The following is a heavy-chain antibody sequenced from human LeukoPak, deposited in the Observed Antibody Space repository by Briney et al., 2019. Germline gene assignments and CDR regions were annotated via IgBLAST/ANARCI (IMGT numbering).Heavy chain of an antibody. CDR2: ISAYKGNT. J-gene: IGHJ5*02. D-gene: IGHD3-10*01. Sequence: ASVKVSCKASGYTFTSYGISWVRQAPGQGLEWVGWISAYKGNTDYAQKFQGRVTMTTDTSTSTVYMELRSLRSDDTAVYYCARTYYYGSGIYDKWFDPWGQGTLVTVSS. CDR1: GYTFTSYG. V-gene: IGHV1-18*01. CDR3: ARTYYYGSGIYDKWFDP.